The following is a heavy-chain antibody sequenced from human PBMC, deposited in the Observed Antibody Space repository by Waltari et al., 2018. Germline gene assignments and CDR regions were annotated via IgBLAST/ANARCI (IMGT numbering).Heavy chain of an antibody. CDR2: IYYDGSA. D-gene: IGHD3-3*01. J-gene: IGHJ6*03. V-gene: IGHV4-39*01. Sequence: QLQLQESGPGLLKASETLSLTCTVPGRSMNHAIYYWGWNRQPPGKGLEWIGKIYYDGSAYYNPSLRSRVTISVDTSRNQFSLRLTSVSATDTALYYCARLYQDFGSTDYMDVWGKGTTVTVS. CDR1: GRSMNHAIYY. CDR3: ARLYQDFGSTDYMDV.